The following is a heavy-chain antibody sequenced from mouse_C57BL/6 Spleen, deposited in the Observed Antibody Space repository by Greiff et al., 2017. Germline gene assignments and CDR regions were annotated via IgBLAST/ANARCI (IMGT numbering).Heavy chain of an antibody. CDR3: ARYPYYEGYFDY. D-gene: IGHD1-1*01. V-gene: IGHV1-4*01. Sequence: VKLVESGAELARPGASVKMSCKASGYTFTSYTMHWVKQRPGQGLEWIGYINPSSGYTKYNQKFKDKATLTADKSSSTAYMQLSSLTSEDSAVYYCARYPYYEGYFDYWGQGTTLTVSS. J-gene: IGHJ2*01. CDR1: GYTFTSYT. CDR2: INPSSGYT.